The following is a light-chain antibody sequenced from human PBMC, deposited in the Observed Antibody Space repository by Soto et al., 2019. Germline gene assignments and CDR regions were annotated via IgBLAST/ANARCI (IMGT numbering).Light chain of an antibody. Sequence: QSVLTQPASVSVSPGQSITISCTGTSSDVGSYNLVSWYQQHPGKAPKLMIYEASKRPSGVSHRFSCSKSGSTAPLTISGLQAEDEADYYCCSYAGSRIHVFGSGTKVTVL. CDR3: CSYAGSRIHV. J-gene: IGLJ1*01. CDR1: SSDVGSYNL. CDR2: EAS. V-gene: IGLV2-23*01.